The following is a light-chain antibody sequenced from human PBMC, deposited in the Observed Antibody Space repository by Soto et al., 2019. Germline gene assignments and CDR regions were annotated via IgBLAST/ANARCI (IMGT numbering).Light chain of an antibody. CDR3: QQANSFPFT. V-gene: IGKV1-12*01. CDR1: QGINNW. Sequence: DIQMTQSPSSVSASVGDRVTITCRASQGINNWLAWYQQKPGKAPKLLIYITSRLQSGVPPRLSGSGSGADFTLTISRLQPEDSATYYCQQANSFPFTFGPGTKVSI. CDR2: ITS. J-gene: IGKJ3*01.